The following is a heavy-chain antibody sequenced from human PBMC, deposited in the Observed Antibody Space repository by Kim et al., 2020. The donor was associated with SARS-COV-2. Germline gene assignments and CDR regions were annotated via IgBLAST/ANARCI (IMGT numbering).Heavy chain of an antibody. CDR1: GFTFSSYA. D-gene: IGHD3-10*01. CDR3: ARSGDATPGHADH. J-gene: IGHJ4*02. Sequence: GGSLRLSCAGSGFTFSSYAINWVRQAPGKGLEWVAVIWYDGSNKYYADSVKGRFTISRDNSKNTVYLQMNSLRAEDTAVYYCARSGDATPGHADHWGQGTLVTVPP. V-gene: IGHV3-33*01. CDR2: IWYDGSNK.